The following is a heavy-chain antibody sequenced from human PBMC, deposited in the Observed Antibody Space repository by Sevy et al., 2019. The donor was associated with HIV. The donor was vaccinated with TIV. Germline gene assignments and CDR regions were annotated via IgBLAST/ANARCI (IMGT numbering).Heavy chain of an antibody. D-gene: IGHD4-17*01. J-gene: IGHJ6*03. CDR3: ARVEYGDDSYYYYYMDV. V-gene: IGHV3-74*01. CDR1: GFTFSVYW. CDR2: INSDGRST. Sequence: GGSLRLSCAASGFTFSVYWMHWVRQAPGKGLVWVSRINSDGRSTSYADSVKGRFTISRDNAKNTLYLQMNSLRAEDTAVYYCARVEYGDDSYYYYYMDVWGKGTTVTVSS.